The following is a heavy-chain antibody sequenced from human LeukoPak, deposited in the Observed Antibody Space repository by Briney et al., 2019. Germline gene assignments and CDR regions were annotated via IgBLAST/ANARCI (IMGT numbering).Heavy chain of an antibody. V-gene: IGHV1-69-2*01. CDR3: ATLGNDFWSGYPSRTFDY. J-gene: IGHJ4*02. Sequence: ATVKISCKVSGYTFTDYYMHWVQQAPGKGLEWMGLVDPEDGETIYAEKFQGRVTITADTSTDTAYMELSSLRSEDTAMYYCATLGNDFWSGYPSRTFDYWGQGTLVTVSS. CDR2: VDPEDGET. D-gene: IGHD3-3*01. CDR1: GYTFTDYY.